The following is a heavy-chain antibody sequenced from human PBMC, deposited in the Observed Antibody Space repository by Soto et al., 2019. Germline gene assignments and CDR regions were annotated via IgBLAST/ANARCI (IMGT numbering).Heavy chain of an antibody. D-gene: IGHD6-13*01. CDR1: GGSISSGGYY. J-gene: IGHJ4*02. CDR2: IYYSGST. CDR3: ARRIAAADQFDY. Sequence: SETLSLTCTVSGGSISSGGYYWSWIRQHPGKGLEWIGYIYYSGSTYYNPSLKSRVTISVDTSKNQFSLKLSSVTAADTAVYYCARRIAAADQFDYWGQGTLVTVSS. V-gene: IGHV4-31*03.